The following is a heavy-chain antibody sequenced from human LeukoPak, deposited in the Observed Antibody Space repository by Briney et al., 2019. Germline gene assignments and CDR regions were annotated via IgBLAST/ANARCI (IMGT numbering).Heavy chain of an antibody. D-gene: IGHD6-6*01. CDR3: ARDSSRGLSGWFDP. CDR1: GFTVSSNY. Sequence: GGSLRLSCAASGFTVSSNYMSWVRQAPGKGLEWVSVIYSGGSTYYADSVKGRFTISRDNSKNTLYLQMNSLRAEDTAMYYCARDSSRGLSGWFDPWGQGTLVTVSS. J-gene: IGHJ5*02. CDR2: IYSGGST. V-gene: IGHV3-66*01.